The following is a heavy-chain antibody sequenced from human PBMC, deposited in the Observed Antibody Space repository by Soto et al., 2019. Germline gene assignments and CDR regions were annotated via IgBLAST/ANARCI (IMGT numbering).Heavy chain of an antibody. J-gene: IGHJ4*02. Sequence: QVQLVQSGAEVKKPGSSVKVSCKASGGTFSSYAISWVRQAPGQGLEWMGGIIPIFGTANYAQKFQGRVTIPAAKSTSTAYRGVSGVGSEDTAVYSCAGGGGSSGQEGIFDYWGQGTLVTVSS. CDR2: IIPIFGTA. CDR1: GGTFSSYA. CDR3: AGGGGSSGQEGIFDY. D-gene: IGHD3-22*01. V-gene: IGHV1-69*06.